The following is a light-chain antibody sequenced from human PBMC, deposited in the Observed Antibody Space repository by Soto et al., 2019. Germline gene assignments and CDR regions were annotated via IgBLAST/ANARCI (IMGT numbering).Light chain of an antibody. V-gene: IGLV1-44*01. CDR3: AAWDDNLIGVV. J-gene: IGLJ2*01. CDR1: SSNVGSHT. CDR2: SNN. Sequence: QSVLTQPPSASGTPGQRVTISCSGSSSNVGSHTVSWYQQLPGTAPKLLIYSNNQRPSGVPDRFSGSKSGTSASLAISGLQSEDESDYYCAAWDDNLIGVVFGGGTKLTVL.